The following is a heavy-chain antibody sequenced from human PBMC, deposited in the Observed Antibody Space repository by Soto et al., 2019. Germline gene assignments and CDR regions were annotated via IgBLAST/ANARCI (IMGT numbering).Heavy chain of an antibody. J-gene: IGHJ6*03. Sequence: ASVKVSCKASGYTFTSYYIHWVRQATGQGLEWMGWMNPNSGNTGYAQKFQGRVTMTRNTSISTAYMELSSLRSEDTAVYYCARERGGYDILTGYYYYYMDVWGKGTTVTVSS. CDR3: ARERGGYDILTGYYYYYMDV. V-gene: IGHV1-8*02. D-gene: IGHD3-9*01. CDR2: MNPNSGNT. CDR1: GYTFTSYY.